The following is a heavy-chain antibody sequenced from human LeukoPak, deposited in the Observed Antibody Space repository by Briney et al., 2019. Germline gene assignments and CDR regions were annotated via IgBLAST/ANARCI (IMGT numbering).Heavy chain of an antibody. D-gene: IGHD1-26*01. CDR2: IYIDVSRT. CDR3: ARALPSPLYSGSYADAFDI. Sequence: GGSLRLSCAASGFTFSSYWMHWVRHTPEKGLVWVSHIYIDVSRTNYTDSVKGRFPISRDNAKNSLYLQMTSLRAEDTAVYYCARALPSPLYSGSYADAFDIWGQGTMVTVSS. CDR1: GFTFSSYW. J-gene: IGHJ3*02. V-gene: IGHV3-74*01.